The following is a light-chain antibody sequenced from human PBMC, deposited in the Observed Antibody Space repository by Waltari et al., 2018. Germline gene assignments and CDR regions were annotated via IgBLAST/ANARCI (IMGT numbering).Light chain of an antibody. Sequence: EIVLTQSPATLSLSPGQRATLSCRASQSVSINLGWYQQKLGQPPRLLIYDTSNRATGIPDRFSASGFGTDFTPTISSLEPEDFAVYFCQQTSSWPLTFGGGTKVEIK. J-gene: IGKJ4*01. CDR3: QQTSSWPLT. V-gene: IGKV3-11*01. CDR1: QSVSIN. CDR2: DTS.